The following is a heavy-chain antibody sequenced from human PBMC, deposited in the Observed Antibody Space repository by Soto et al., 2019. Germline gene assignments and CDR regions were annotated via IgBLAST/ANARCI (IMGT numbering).Heavy chain of an antibody. CDR1: GFTFSSYG. V-gene: IGHV3-30*18. CDR3: AKPGYYYDSSGYFDY. D-gene: IGHD3-22*01. Sequence: SLRLSCAASGFTFSSYGMHWVRQAPGKGLEWVAVISYDGSNKYYADSVKGRFTISRDNSKNTLYLQMNSLRAEDTAVYYCAKPGYYYDSSGYFDYWGQGTLVTVSS. CDR2: ISYDGSNK. J-gene: IGHJ4*02.